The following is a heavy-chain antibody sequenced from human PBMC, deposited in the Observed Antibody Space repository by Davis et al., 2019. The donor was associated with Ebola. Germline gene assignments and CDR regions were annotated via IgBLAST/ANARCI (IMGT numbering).Heavy chain of an antibody. CDR3: ARGLPVAGIWFGIDV. CDR2: IYYSGST. Sequence: PSETLSLTCTISGGSVSSGSYYWSWIRQPPGKGLEWIGYIYYSGSTNYNPSLKSRVTISVDTSKNQFSLKLSSVTAADTAVYYCARGLPVAGIWFGIDVWGQGTTVTVSS. V-gene: IGHV4-61*01. J-gene: IGHJ6*02. CDR1: GGSVSSGSYY. D-gene: IGHD6-19*01.